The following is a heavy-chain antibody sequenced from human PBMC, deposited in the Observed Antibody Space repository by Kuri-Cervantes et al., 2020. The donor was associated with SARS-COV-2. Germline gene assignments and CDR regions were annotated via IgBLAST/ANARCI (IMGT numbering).Heavy chain of an antibody. CDR3: ARDQWFGEGDAFDI. D-gene: IGHD3-10*01. Sequence: GESLKIPCVASGFTFSAYTLNWVRQAPGKGLEWVSSVTRSSVYISYADSLKGRFTISRDNAKNSLYLQMNSLRAEDTAVYYCARDQWFGEGDAFDIWGQGTMVTVSS. J-gene: IGHJ3*02. CDR2: VTRSSVYI. V-gene: IGHV3-21*01. CDR1: GFTFSAYT.